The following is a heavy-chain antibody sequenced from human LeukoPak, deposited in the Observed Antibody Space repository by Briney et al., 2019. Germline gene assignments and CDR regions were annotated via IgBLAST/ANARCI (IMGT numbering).Heavy chain of an antibody. J-gene: IGHJ5*02. CDR2: ISSSGSTI. D-gene: IGHD6-19*01. V-gene: IGHV3-11*01. Sequence: GGSLRLSCAASGFTFSDYYMSWIRQAPGKGLEWVSYISSSGSTIYYADSVKGRFTISRGNAKNSLYLQMNSLRAEDTAVYYCARGTAVATVGNWFDPWGQGTLVTVSS. CDR1: GFTFSDYY. CDR3: ARGTAVATVGNWFDP.